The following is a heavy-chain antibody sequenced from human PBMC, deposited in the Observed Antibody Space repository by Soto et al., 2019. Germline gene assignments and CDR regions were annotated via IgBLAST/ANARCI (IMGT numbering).Heavy chain of an antibody. V-gene: IGHV3-30*18. Sequence: QVQLVESGGGVVQRGRSLRLSCAASGFTFSSYGMHWVRHAPGKGLEWVALISCGGSNKYYADSVKGRFTISRDNSKNTLYLQMNSLRTEDTAVYYCAKDLGHGGRGAFDIWGQGTMVTVSS. J-gene: IGHJ3*02. CDR1: GFTFSSYG. CDR3: AKDLGHGGRGAFDI. D-gene: IGHD7-27*01. CDR2: ISCGGSNK.